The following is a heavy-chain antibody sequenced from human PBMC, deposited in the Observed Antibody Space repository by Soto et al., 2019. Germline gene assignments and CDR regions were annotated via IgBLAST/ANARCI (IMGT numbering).Heavy chain of an antibody. V-gene: IGHV1-46*01. CDR2: IHPSGTNK. Sequence: GASVKVSCKASGYSFSSHYRHWVRQAPGQGLEWMGVIHPSGTNKAYAQKFQGRVTMTTDTSTSTVYMELTSLRSEDTTVYYCARALSDYDSSGSYFDYWGQGTLVTVSS. D-gene: IGHD3-22*01. J-gene: IGHJ4*02. CDR1: GYSFSSHY. CDR3: ARALSDYDSSGSYFDY.